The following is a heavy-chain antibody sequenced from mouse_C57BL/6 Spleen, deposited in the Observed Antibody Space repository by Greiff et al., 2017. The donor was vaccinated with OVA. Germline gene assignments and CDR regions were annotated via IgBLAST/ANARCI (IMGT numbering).Heavy chain of an antibody. CDR3: ARNYYGNSYYAMDY. J-gene: IGHJ4*01. CDR2: INPNNGGT. Sequence: EVQLQQSGPELVKPGASVKMSCKASGYTFTDYNMHWVKQSHGKSLEWIGYINPNNGGTSYNQKFKGKATLTVNKSSSTAYMELRSLTSEDSAVYYCARNYYGNSYYAMDYWGQGTSVTVSS. CDR1: GYTFTDYN. D-gene: IGHD2-1*01. V-gene: IGHV1-22*01.